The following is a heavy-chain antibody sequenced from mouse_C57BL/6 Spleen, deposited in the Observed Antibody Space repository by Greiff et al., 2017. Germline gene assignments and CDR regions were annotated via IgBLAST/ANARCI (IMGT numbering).Heavy chain of an antibody. CDR3: ARGGDYAWFAY. J-gene: IGHJ3*01. Sequence: VKLQESGAELVRPGTSVKMSCKASGYTFTNYWIGWAKQRPGHGLEWIGDIYPGGGYTNYNEKFKGKATLTADKSSSTAYMQFSSLTSEDSAIYYCARGGDYAWFAYWGQGTLVTVSA. CDR2: IYPGGGYT. CDR1: GYTFTNYW. V-gene: IGHV1-63*01. D-gene: IGHD2-4*01.